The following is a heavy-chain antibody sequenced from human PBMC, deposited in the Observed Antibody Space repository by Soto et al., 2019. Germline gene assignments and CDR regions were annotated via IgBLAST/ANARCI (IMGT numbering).Heavy chain of an antibody. Sequence: WETLSLTCAVSVYSISSGYYWGWIRQPPGKGLEWIGSIYHSGSTYYNPSLKSRVTISVDTSKNQFSLKLSSVTAADTAVYYCARARFGAALQIIRLLNWFDPWGQGTLLTVSS. CDR1: VYSISSGYY. V-gene: IGHV4-38-2*01. CDR3: ARARFGAALQIIRLLNWFDP. J-gene: IGHJ5*02. D-gene: IGHD3-16*01. CDR2: IYHSGST.